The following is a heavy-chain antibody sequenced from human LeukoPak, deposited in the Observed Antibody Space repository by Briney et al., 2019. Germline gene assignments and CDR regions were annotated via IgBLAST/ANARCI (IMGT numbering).Heavy chain of an antibody. J-gene: IGHJ4*02. V-gene: IGHV3-74*01. CDR2: IDGDGSGT. Sequence: GGSLRLSCAASGLTFSNNWMHWVRQAQGKGLVWVSRIDGDGSGTSYEDSVKGRFTIARDNAKNTSYLQMDSLRAEDSAVYYCATVFDYWGQGALVTVSS. CDR3: ATVFDY. D-gene: IGHD4-17*01. CDR1: GLTFSNNW.